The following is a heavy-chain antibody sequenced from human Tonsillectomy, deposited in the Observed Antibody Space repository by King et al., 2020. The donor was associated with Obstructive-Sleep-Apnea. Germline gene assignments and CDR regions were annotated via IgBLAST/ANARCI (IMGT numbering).Heavy chain of an antibody. CDR1: GFTFSNYG. D-gene: IGHD6-6*01. CDR2: IRYDGSNK. Sequence: VQLVESGGGVVQPGRSLRLSCAASGFTFSNYGMHWVRQAPGKGLEWGALIRYDGSNKDYADSVKGRFTISRDNSKNTLYLQMNRLRAEDTAVYYCAKDQDGSSYLFDYWGQGTLVTVSS. V-gene: IGHV3-30*02. J-gene: IGHJ4*02. CDR3: AKDQDGSSYLFDY.